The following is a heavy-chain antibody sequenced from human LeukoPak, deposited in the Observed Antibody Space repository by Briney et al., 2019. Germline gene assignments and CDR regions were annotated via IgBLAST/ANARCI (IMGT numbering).Heavy chain of an antibody. CDR1: GYIFTSYW. V-gene: IGHV5-51*01. J-gene: IGHJ4*02. CDR2: IDPSDSDT. D-gene: IGHD7-27*01. CDR3: ARQRAMDRSGDY. Sequence: GESLKISCKASGYIFTSYWIGWVRQMPGKGLEWMGIIDPSDSDTRYTPSFQGQVTISVDKSLSTAYLQWNSLKASDTAMYYCARQRAMDRSGDYWGQGTLVTVSS.